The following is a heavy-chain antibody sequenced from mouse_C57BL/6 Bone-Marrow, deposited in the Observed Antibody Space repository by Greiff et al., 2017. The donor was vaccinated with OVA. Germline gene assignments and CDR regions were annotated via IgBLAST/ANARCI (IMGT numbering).Heavy chain of an antibody. J-gene: IGHJ3*01. D-gene: IGHD3-3*01. CDR3: VGGDPAWFAY. CDR1: GFSFNTYA. CDR2: IRSKSNNYAT. V-gene: IGHV10-1*01. Sequence: EVQLQESGGGLVQPKGSLKLSCAASGFSFNTYAMNWVRQAPGKGLEWVARIRSKSNNYATYYADSVKDRFTISRDESESMLYLQMNNLKTEDTAMYYCVGGDPAWFAYWGQGTLVTVSA.